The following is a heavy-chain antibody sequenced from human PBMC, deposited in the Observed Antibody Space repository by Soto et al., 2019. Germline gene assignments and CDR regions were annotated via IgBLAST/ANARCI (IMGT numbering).Heavy chain of an antibody. J-gene: IGHJ4*02. CDR3: ASVYGGNPKFDY. CDR2: INHSGST. CDR1: GGSFSGYY. D-gene: IGHD2-15*01. V-gene: IGHV4-34*01. Sequence: QVQLQQWGAGLLKPSETLSLTCAVYGGSFSGYYWSWIRQPPGKGLEWIGEINHSGSTNYNPSLKSRVTISVDTSKNQFSLKLSSVTAADTAVYYCASVYGGNPKFDYWGQGTLVTVSS.